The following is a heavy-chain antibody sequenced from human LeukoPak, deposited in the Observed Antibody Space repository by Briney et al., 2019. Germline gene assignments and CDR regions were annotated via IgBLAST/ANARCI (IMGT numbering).Heavy chain of an antibody. Sequence: SETLSLTRTVSGGSVSSYYWSWIRQPPGKGLEWIGYIYYSGSTNYNPSLKSRVTISVDTSKNQFSLKLSSVTAADTAVYYCARQEYLAVQFDPWGQGTLVTVSS. CDR3: ARQEYLAVQFDP. CDR2: IYYSGST. CDR1: GGSVSSYY. J-gene: IGHJ5*02. D-gene: IGHD1-1*01. V-gene: IGHV4-59*08.